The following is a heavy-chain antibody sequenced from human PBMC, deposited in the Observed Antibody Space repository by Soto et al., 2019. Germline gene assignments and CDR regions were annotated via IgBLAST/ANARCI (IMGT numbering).Heavy chain of an antibody. CDR1: GFTFGTYG. CDR3: ARGFGAAVHAAHLDY. CDR2: IWHDGSKE. J-gene: IGHJ4*02. V-gene: IGHV3-33*01. Sequence: VQLVESGGGVVQSGTSLRLSCAASGFTFGTYGMHWVRQAPGKRLEWLAVIWHDGSKENYADSVMGRFTISRDKYKDTVYLQMNSLRGEDTAVYYCARGFGAAVHAAHLDYWGQGTPVTVSS. D-gene: IGHD3-10*01.